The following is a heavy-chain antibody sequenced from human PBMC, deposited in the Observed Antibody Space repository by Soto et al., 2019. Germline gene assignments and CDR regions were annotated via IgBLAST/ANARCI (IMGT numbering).Heavy chain of an antibody. Sequence: GGSLRLSCAASGFTFSSYWMHWVRQAPGKGLVWVSRINSDGSSTSYADSVKGRFTISRDNAKNTLYLQMNSLRAEDTAVYYCARDRSSSWGEETNNYGMDVWGQGTTVTVSS. CDR2: INSDGSST. D-gene: IGHD6-13*01. CDR3: ARDRSSSWGEETNNYGMDV. V-gene: IGHV3-74*01. CDR1: GFTFSSYW. J-gene: IGHJ6*02.